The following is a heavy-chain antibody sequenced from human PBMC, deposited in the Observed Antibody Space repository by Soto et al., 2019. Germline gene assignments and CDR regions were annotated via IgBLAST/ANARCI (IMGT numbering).Heavy chain of an antibody. Sequence: QVQLVQSGAEVKKPGSSVKVSCTASGDTFKFYTINWVRQVPGQGLEWMGRFTPMLRLANLAQKFQGRVTMTADESTNTAYLFVRSLRSEDTAVYYCATNYGSGYTHLDYWGQGTLVTASS. V-gene: IGHV1-69*02. J-gene: IGHJ4*02. D-gene: IGHD3-10*01. CDR3: ATNYGSGYTHLDY. CDR1: GDTFKFYT. CDR2: FTPMLRLA.